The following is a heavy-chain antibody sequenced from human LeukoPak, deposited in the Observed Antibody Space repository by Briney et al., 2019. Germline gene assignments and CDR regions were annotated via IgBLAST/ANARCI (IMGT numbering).Heavy chain of an antibody. V-gene: IGHV1-69*13. J-gene: IGHJ6*02. CDR2: IIPIFGTA. D-gene: IGHD5-24*01. CDR1: GGTFSSYA. Sequence: SVKVSCKASGGTFSSYAISWVRQAPGQGLEWMGGIIPIFGTANYAQKFQGRVTITADESTSTAYMELSSLRSEDTAVYYCARVALRRDGYNYYYYYGMDVWGQGTTVIVSS. CDR3: ARVALRRDGYNYYYYYGMDV.